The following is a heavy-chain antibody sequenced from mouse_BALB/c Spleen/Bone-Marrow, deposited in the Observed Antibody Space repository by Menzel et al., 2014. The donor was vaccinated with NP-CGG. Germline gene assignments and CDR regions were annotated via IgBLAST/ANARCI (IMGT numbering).Heavy chain of an antibody. V-gene: IGHV4-1*02. CDR3: ARCGYYGFLHY. Sequence: EEKLVESGGGLVQPGGSLKLSCAASGFDFSRYWMSWVRQAPGKGLEWIGEINPDSRTINYTPSLKDKFIISRDNAKNTLDLQMSRVGSEDAGLYYCARCGYYGFLHYWGQGTTLTVSS. J-gene: IGHJ2*01. D-gene: IGHD1-1*01. CDR2: INPDSRTI. CDR1: GFDFSRYW.